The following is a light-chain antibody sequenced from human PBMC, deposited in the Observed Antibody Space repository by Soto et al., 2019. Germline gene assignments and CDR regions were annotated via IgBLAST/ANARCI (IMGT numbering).Light chain of an antibody. CDR3: SSYTTSRTLV. V-gene: IGLV2-14*01. CDR1: SSDIGAYNY. CDR2: EVS. J-gene: IGLJ3*02. Sequence: QSALTQPASVSGSPGQSITISCTRTSSDIGAYNYVSWYQKNPDKAPKLMVSEVSHRPSWVSNRFSGSKSGNTASLTISGLQTEDEADYYCSSYTTSRTLVFGGGTKLTVL.